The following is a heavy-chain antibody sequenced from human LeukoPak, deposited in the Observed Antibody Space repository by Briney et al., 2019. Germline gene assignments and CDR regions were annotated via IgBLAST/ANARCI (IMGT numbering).Heavy chain of an antibody. V-gene: IGHV1-69*13. CDR3: ARRGSYHYFDN. D-gene: IGHD1-26*01. J-gene: IGHJ4*02. CDR1: GGIFSKSV. Sequence: SVKVSCKASGGIFSKSVISWVRQAAGQGLEWMGGIIPMFATANYAQNFQGRLTITADESTNTAQMELSGLRSEDTAVYYCARRGSYHYFDNWGQGTLVTVSS. CDR2: IIPMFATA.